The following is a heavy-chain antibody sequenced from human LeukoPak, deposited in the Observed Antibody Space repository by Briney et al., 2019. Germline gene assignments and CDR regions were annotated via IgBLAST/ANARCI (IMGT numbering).Heavy chain of an antibody. V-gene: IGHV3-23*01. CDR3: AKRYYDFPLDY. D-gene: IGHD3-3*01. Sequence: GGSLRLSCAASGFTSSIYAMNWVRQAPGKGLEWVSSISANGGGTHYADSVKGRFTISRDNSKNTLYLQINNPRVEDTAVYYCAKRYYDFPLDYWGQGTLVTVSS. J-gene: IGHJ4*02. CDR2: ISANGGGT. CDR1: GFTSSIYA.